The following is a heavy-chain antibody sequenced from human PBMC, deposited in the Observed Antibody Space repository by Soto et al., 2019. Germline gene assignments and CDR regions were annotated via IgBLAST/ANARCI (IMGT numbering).Heavy chain of an antibody. Sequence: ASVKVSCKASGYTFTSYGISWVRQAPGQGLEWMGWISAYNGNTNYAQKLQGRVTMTTDTSTSTAYMELRSLRSDDTAVYYCARGRYCSSTSCPPGRFDPWGQGTLVTVSS. CDR2: ISAYNGNT. J-gene: IGHJ5*02. V-gene: IGHV1-18*01. CDR3: ARGRYCSSTSCPPGRFDP. CDR1: GYTFTSYG. D-gene: IGHD2-2*01.